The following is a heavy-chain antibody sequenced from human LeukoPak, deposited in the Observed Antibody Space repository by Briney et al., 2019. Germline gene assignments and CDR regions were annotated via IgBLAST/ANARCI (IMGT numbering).Heavy chain of an antibody. CDR2: ISYDGSNK. D-gene: IGHD2-15*01. CDR1: GFTFSSYS. Sequence: GGSLRLSSVASGFTFSSYSMHWVRQAPGKGLEWVAVISYDGSNKYYEDSVKGRFTISRDNSKNTLYLQMNSLRAEDTAVYYCAKGYCSGGSCYSVGDFDYWGQGTLVTVSS. CDR3: AKGYCSGGSCYSVGDFDY. V-gene: IGHV3-30*18. J-gene: IGHJ4*02.